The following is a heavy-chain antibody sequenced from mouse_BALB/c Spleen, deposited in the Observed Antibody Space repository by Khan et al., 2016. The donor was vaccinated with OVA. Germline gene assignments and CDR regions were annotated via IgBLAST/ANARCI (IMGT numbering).Heavy chain of an antibody. V-gene: IGHV3-2*02. D-gene: IGHD2-1*01. CDR1: GSSIPSDYA. J-gene: IGHJ1*01. CDR3: ARDGNWYFDV. CDR2: IRNSGNT. Sequence: EVKLLESGPGLVKPSQSLALTCTVSGSSIPSDYAWNWIRQFPGSKLEWMGYIRNSGNTSYNPSLKSRITITRDTSKNQFFLQLNSVTTEDTVTYYCARDGNWYFDVWGVGTTVTVSS.